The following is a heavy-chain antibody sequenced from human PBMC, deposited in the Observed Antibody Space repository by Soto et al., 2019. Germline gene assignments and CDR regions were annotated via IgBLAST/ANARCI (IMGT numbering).Heavy chain of an antibody. D-gene: IGHD3-3*01. CDR2: ISAYNGNT. V-gene: IGHV1-18*01. Sequence: ASVKVSCKASGYTFTSYGISWVRQAPGQGLEWMGWISAYNGNTNYAQKLQGRVTMTTDTSTSTAYMELRSLRSDDTAVYYCARAGTIFGVVNWFDPWGQGTLVTSPQ. J-gene: IGHJ5*02. CDR1: GYTFTSYG. CDR3: ARAGTIFGVVNWFDP.